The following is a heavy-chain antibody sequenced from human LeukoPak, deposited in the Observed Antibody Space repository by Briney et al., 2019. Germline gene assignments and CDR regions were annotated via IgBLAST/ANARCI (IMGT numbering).Heavy chain of an antibody. V-gene: IGHV1-18*01. Sequence: ASVKVSCKASGYTFTSYGISWVRQAPGQGLEWMGWISAYNGNTNYAQKLQGRVTMTTDTSTSTAYMELRSLRSDDTAVYYCARYYGGNLDWVVPWFDPWGQGTLVTVSS. CDR3: ARYYGGNLDWVVPWFDP. CDR1: GYTFTSYG. CDR2: ISAYNGNT. J-gene: IGHJ5*02. D-gene: IGHD4-23*01.